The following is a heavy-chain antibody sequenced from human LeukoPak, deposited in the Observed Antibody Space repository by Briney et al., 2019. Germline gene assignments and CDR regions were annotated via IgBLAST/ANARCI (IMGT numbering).Heavy chain of an antibody. V-gene: IGHV3-7*01. D-gene: IGHD6-13*01. CDR2: IKQDGSEK. J-gene: IGHJ4*02. Sequence: GGSLRLSCAASGFTVSNNYMSWVRQAPGKGLEWVANIKQDGSEKYYVDSVKGRFTISRDNAKNSLYLQMNSLRAEDTAVYYCARPYSSSWYNWGQGTLVTASS. CDR3: ARPYSSSWYN. CDR1: GFTVSNNY.